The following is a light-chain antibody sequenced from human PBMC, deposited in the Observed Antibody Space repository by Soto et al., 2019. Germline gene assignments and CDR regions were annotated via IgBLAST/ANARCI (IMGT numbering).Light chain of an antibody. CDR2: TTS. J-gene: IGLJ2*01. Sequence: QAVVTQAPSLTVSPGGTITLTCASSTGAVTTGHYPSWFQQKPGQPPRALIYTTSDKHSWTPARFSGSLLGGKAALTVSGVQPEDEAEYYCLLYFRAAQPWIFGGGTKLTVL. V-gene: IGLV7-43*01. CDR1: TGAVTTGHY. CDR3: LLYFRAAQPWI.